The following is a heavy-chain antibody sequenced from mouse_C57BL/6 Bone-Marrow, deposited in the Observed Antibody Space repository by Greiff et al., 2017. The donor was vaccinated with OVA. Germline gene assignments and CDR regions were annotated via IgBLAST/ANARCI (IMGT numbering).Heavy chain of an antibody. V-gene: IGHV1-72*01. CDR2: IDPNSGGT. CDR3: AREEAQATWFAY. Sequence: VQLQQPGAELVKPGASVKLSCKASGYTFTSYWMHWVKQRPGRGLEWIGRIDPNSGGTTYNEKFKSKATLTVDKPSSTAYMQLSSLTSEDSAVYYCAREEAQATWFAYWGQGTLVTVSA. J-gene: IGHJ3*01. CDR1: GYTFTSYW. D-gene: IGHD3-2*02.